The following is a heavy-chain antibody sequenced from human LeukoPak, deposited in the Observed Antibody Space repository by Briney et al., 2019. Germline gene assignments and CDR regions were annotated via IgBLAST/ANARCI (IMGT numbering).Heavy chain of an antibody. CDR3: ARDVFPGIVATIGY. D-gene: IGHD5-12*01. CDR2: IYYSGST. V-gene: IGHV4-39*07. Sequence: SETLSLTCTVSGGSISSSSYYWGWIRQPPGKGLEWIGSIYYSGSTYYNPSLKSRVTISVDTSKNQFSLKLSSVTAADTAVYFCARDVFPGIVATIGYWGQGTLVTVSS. CDR1: GGSISSSSYY. J-gene: IGHJ4*02.